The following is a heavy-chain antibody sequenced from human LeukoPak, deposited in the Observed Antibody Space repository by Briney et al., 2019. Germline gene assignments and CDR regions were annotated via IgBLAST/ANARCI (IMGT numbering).Heavy chain of an antibody. J-gene: IGHJ5*02. CDR3: ARDSSGWYGPNWFDP. CDR1: GYTFTGYY. Sequence: AASVKVSCKASGYTFTGYYIHWVRQAPGQGLEWMGWINPNSGGTNYAQKFQGRVTMTRDTSISTAYMELSRLRSDDTAVYYCARDSSGWYGPNWFDPWGQGTLVTVSS. CDR2: INPNSGGT. D-gene: IGHD6-19*01. V-gene: IGHV1-2*02.